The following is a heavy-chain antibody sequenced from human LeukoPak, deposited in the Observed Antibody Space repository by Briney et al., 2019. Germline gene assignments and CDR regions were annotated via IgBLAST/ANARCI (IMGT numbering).Heavy chain of an antibody. D-gene: IGHD3-10*01. CDR3: VRTGILKNWFDP. V-gene: IGHV3-30*02. CDR2: IPYHENNE. Sequence: GGSPRLSCAASGFTFSRYGMHWVRQAPGKGLEWVAFIPYHENNEYYADSVKGRFTISRDDSKNTVYLQMNSLRAEDTAVYYCVRTGILKNWFDPWGQGTLVTVSS. CDR1: GFTFSRYG. J-gene: IGHJ5*02.